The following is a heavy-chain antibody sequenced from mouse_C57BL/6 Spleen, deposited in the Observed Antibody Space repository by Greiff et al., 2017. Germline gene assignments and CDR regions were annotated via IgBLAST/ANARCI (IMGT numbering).Heavy chain of an antibody. CDR1: GFTFSDYG. D-gene: IGHD2-1*01. CDR2: ISSGSSTI. V-gene: IGHV5-17*01. J-gene: IGHJ4*01. CDR3: ARGGNYVAMDY. Sequence: EVMLVESGGGLVKPGGSLKLSCAASGFTFSDYGMHWVRQAPEKGLEWVAYISSGSSTIYYADTVKGRFTISRDNAKNTLFLQMTSLRSEDTAMXYCARGGNYVAMDYWGQGTSVTVSS.